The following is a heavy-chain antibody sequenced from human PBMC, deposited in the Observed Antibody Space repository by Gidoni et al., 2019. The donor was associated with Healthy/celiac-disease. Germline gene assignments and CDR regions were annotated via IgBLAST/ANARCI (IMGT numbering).Heavy chain of an antibody. CDR1: GFTFSSYG. CDR2: IWYDGSNK. CDR3: ARDEDSSGYYLYYYYGMDV. Sequence: QVQLVESGGGVVQPGRSLRLSCAASGFTFSSYGMHGVRQAPGKGLEWVAVIWYDGSNKYYADSVKGRFTISRDNSKNTLYLQMNSLRAEDTAVYYCARDEDSSGYYLYYYYGMDVWGQGTTVTVSS. V-gene: IGHV3-33*01. D-gene: IGHD3-22*01. J-gene: IGHJ6*02.